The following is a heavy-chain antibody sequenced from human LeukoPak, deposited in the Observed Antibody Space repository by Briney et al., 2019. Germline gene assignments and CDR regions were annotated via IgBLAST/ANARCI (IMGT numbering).Heavy chain of an antibody. J-gene: IGHJ4*02. CDR1: GFTFSSYS. V-gene: IGHV3-66*01. CDR2: IYSGGST. Sequence: GGSLRLSCAASGFTFSSYSMNWVRQAPGKGLEWVSVIYSGGSTYYADSVKGRFTISRDNSKNTLYLQMNSLRAEDTAVYYCARDLRQHGFDYWGQGTLVTVSS. CDR3: ARDLRQHGFDY.